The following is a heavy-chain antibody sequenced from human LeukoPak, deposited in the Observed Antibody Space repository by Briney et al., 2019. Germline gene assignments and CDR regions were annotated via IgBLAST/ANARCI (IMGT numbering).Heavy chain of an antibody. CDR3: TTGLMSWNYPSDY. D-gene: IGHD1-7*01. V-gene: IGHV3-30*03. CDR2: ISYDGSNK. J-gene: IGHJ4*02. Sequence: TGGSLRLSCAASGFTFSSYSMTWVRQAPGKGLEWVAVISYDGSNKYYADSVKGRFTISRDNSKNTLYLQMNSLKTEDTAVYYCTTGLMSWNYPSDYWGQGTLVTVSS. CDR1: GFTFSSYS.